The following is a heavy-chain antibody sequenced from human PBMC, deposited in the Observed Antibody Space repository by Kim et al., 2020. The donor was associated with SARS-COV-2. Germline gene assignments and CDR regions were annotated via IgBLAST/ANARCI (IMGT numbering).Heavy chain of an antibody. CDR3: AREMESWYGSGSYPRPIDY. CDR1: GFTFSSYW. J-gene: IGHJ4*02. V-gene: IGHV3-7*01. Sequence: GGSLRLSCAASGFTFSSYWMSWVRQAPGKGLEWVANIKQDGSEKYYVDSVKGRFTISRDNAKNSLYLQMNSLRAEDTAVYYCAREMESWYGSGSYPRPIDYWGQGTLVTVSS. CDR2: IKQDGSEK. D-gene: IGHD3-10*01.